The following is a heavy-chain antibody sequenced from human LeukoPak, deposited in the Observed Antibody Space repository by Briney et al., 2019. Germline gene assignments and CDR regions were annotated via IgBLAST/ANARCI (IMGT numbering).Heavy chain of an antibody. CDR1: GDSLNTYY. Sequence: PPETLSLTCTVSGDSLNTYYWTWIRQTPGKGLEWIGFVAYSGSSNYNPSLKSRVSISIDTSKNQFSLTLTSVTPADTAVYYCARVVRGVVTSNWFDPWGQGTLVTVSS. J-gene: IGHJ5*02. CDR3: ARVVRGVVTSNWFDP. V-gene: IGHV4-59*01. D-gene: IGHD2-21*02. CDR2: VAYSGSS.